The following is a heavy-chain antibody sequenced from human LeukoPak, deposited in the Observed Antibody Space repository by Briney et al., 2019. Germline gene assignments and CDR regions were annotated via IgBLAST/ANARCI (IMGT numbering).Heavy chain of an antibody. Sequence: PGGSLRLSCAASGFTFSSYGMHWVRQAPGKGLEWVAFIRYDGSNKYYADSVKGRFTISRDNSKNTLYPQMNSLRAEDTAVYYCAKDQEWELLTPYYFDYWGQGTLVTVSS. J-gene: IGHJ4*02. V-gene: IGHV3-30*02. CDR2: IRYDGSNK. D-gene: IGHD1-26*01. CDR1: GFTFSSYG. CDR3: AKDQEWELLTPYYFDY.